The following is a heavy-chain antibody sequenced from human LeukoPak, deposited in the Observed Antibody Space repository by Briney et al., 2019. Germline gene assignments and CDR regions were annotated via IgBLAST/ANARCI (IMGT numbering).Heavy chain of an antibody. V-gene: IGHV1-46*01. CDR2: INPSGGST. CDR3: ARDEVWGSIAAAGTTSKRREFDY. J-gene: IGHJ4*02. CDR1: GYTFTSYY. Sequence: GASVKVSCKASGYTFTSYYMHWVRQAPGQGLEWMGIINPSGGSTSYAQKFQGRVTMTRDMSTSTVYMELSSLRSEDTAVYYCARDEVWGSIAAAGTTSKRREFDYWGQGTLVTVSS. D-gene: IGHD6-13*01.